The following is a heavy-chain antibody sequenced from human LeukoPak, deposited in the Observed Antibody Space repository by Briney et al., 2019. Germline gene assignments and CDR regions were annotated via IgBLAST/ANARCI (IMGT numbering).Heavy chain of an antibody. CDR3: ARYPSDQYYFDY. Sequence: GGSLRLSCAASGFTVSSNCMSWVRQAPGKGLECVSVIYSGGSTYYADSVKGRFPISRDNSKNTLYLQMNSLRAEDTAVYYCARYPSDQYYFDYWGQGTLVTVSS. J-gene: IGHJ4*02. CDR1: GFTVSSNC. CDR2: IYSGGST. V-gene: IGHV3-53*01.